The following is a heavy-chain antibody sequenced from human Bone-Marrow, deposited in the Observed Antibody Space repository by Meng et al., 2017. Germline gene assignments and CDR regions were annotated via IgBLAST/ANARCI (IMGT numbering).Heavy chain of an antibody. D-gene: IGHD6-19*01. CDR3: ARAAVADLNWYFDL. V-gene: IGHV1-69*01. Sequence: QGPLVQSGAEVKKPGSSVKVSCKASGGTFSSYAISWVRQAPGQGLEWMGGIIPIFGTANYAQKFQGKVTITTDESTSTAYMELSSLRSEDTAVYYCARAAVADLNWYFDLWGRGTLVTVSS. CDR2: IIPIFGTA. J-gene: IGHJ2*01. CDR1: GGTFSSYA.